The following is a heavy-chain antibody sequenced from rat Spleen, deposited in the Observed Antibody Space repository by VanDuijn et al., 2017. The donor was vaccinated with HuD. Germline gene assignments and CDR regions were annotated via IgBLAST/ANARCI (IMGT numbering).Heavy chain of an antibody. CDR3: ARAGSAAISLGNWFAY. CDR1: GFSLSSHG. V-gene: IGHV2-13*01. D-gene: IGHD1-2*01. CDR2: IWGNGNT. Sequence: QVQLKESGPGLVQPSQTLSLTCTVSGFSLSSHGVIWVRQPPGKGLEWMGVIWGNGNTNYTSALKSRLSISRDTSKSQVYLKMNSLQTGDTATYYCARAGSAAISLGNWFAYWGQGTLVTVSS. J-gene: IGHJ3*01.